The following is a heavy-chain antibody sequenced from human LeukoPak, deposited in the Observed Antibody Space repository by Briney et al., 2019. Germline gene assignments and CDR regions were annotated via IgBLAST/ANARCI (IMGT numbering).Heavy chain of an antibody. CDR2: ISSSSSYI. CDR1: GFTFSSYS. V-gene: IGHV3-21*01. D-gene: IGHD3-10*01. Sequence: PGGSLRLSCAASGFTFSSYSMNWVRQAPGKGLEWVSSISSSSSYIYYADSVKGRFTISRDNAKNSLYLQMNSLRAEDTAVYYCAREPYYGSGSYPWFDPWGQGTLVTVSS. J-gene: IGHJ5*02. CDR3: AREPYYGSGSYPWFDP.